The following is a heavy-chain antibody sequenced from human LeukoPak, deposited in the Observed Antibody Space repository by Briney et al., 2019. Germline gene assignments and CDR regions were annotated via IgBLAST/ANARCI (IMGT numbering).Heavy chain of an antibody. J-gene: IGHJ4*02. D-gene: IGHD3-3*01. Sequence: PSETLSLTCTVSGGSITSNIYYWGWIRQSPGKGLEWIGNIYYGGSTPYNPSLKSRVPISVDTSKNQFSLKLSSVTAADTAIYYCVTFEGFWSGYDSPRGFEYWGQGTLVTVSS. CDR3: VTFEGFWSGYDSPRGFEY. CDR2: IYYGGST. V-gene: IGHV4-39*01. CDR1: GGSITSNIYY.